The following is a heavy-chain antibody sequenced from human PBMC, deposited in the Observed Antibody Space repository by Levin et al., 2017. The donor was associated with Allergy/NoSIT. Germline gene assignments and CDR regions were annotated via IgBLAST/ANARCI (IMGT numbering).Heavy chain of an antibody. CDR2: IYYSGST. D-gene: IGHD6-13*01. CDR1: GASVGSSSYY. CDR3: AGAVASAGTDSVYFYYYGVDV. V-gene: IGHV4-39*07. J-gene: IGHJ6*02. Sequence: PSETLSLNCSVSGASVGSSSYYWGWFRQPPGKGLEWIGNIYYSGSTYYNPSLKSRATISLDTSAKQISLSLSSVTAADTGVYYCAGAVASAGTDSVYFYYYGVDVWGQGTTVTVSS.